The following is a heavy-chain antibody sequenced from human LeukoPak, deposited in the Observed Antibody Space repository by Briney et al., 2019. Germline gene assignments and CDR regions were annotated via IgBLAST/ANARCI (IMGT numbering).Heavy chain of an antibody. J-gene: IGHJ4*02. Sequence: PGRSLRLSCAASGFTFSSYGMHWVRQAPGKGLEWVAVISYDGSNKYYADSVKGRFTISRDNSKNTLYLQMNSLRAEDTAVYYCAKGPSRSGYGPLDYWGQGTLVTVSS. D-gene: IGHD5-12*01. V-gene: IGHV3-30*18. CDR2: ISYDGSNK. CDR3: AKGPSRSGYGPLDY. CDR1: GFTFSSYG.